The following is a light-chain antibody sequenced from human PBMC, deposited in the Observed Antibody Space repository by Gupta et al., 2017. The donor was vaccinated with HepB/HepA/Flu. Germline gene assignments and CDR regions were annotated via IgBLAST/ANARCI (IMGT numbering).Light chain of an antibody. CDR1: QSVSSY. Sequence: EIVLTQSPATLSLSPGERATLSCRASQSVSSYLAWYQQKPGQAPRLLIYDASNRATGIPARFSGSGYGKDLTLTISSREQEDFAVYYCQQRSNWPPITFGRGTKVEIK. J-gene: IGKJ4*01. CDR2: DAS. V-gene: IGKV3-11*01. CDR3: QQRSNWPPIT.